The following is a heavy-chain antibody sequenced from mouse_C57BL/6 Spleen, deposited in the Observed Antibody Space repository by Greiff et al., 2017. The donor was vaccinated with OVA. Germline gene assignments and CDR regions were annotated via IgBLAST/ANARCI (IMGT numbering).Heavy chain of an antibody. CDR2: IDPSDSET. V-gene: IGHV1-52*01. CDR3: SRFWDVGEFAY. D-gene: IGHD4-1*01. Sequence: QVQLQQPGAELVRPGSSVKLSCKASGYTFTSYWMHWVKQRPIQGLEWIGNIDPSDSETHYNQKFKDKATLTVDKSSSPAYMQLISLTSDDSAVYYWSRFWDVGEFAYWGQGTLVTVSA. J-gene: IGHJ3*01. CDR1: GYTFTSYW.